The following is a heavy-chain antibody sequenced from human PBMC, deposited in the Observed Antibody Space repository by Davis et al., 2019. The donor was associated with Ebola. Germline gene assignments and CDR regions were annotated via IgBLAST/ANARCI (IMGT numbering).Heavy chain of an antibody. Sequence: GGSLRLSCAASGSTFSSYGMNWVRQAPGKGLEWVSSISSTTSYIYYADSVKGRFTISRDNAKSSLYLQMNSLRAEDTAVYYCAREGCMNCYGDNWFDPWGQGTLVTVSS. J-gene: IGHJ5*02. D-gene: IGHD2-2*01. V-gene: IGHV3-21*01. CDR3: AREGCMNCYGDNWFDP. CDR2: ISSTTSYI. CDR1: GSTFSSYG.